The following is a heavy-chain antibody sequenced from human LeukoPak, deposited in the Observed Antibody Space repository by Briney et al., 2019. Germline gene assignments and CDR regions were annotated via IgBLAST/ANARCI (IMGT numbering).Heavy chain of an antibody. J-gene: IGHJ4*02. CDR2: ITNSGGDR. Sequence: GGSLRLSCAASGFTFSDCAMSWVRQAPGKGLQWVSTITNSGGDRYYADSVKGRFTISRDNSKNTLYLQMNSLSAEDTAIYYCAKSLPGSGSYDSWGQGSLVTVSS. V-gene: IGHV3-23*01. CDR1: GFTFSDCA. D-gene: IGHD3-10*01. CDR3: AKSLPGSGSYDS.